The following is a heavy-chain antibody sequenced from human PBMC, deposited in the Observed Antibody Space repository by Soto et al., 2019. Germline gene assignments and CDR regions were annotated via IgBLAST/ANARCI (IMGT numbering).Heavy chain of an antibody. CDR3: ARGGYYDNTWGKLSHYGLDV. J-gene: IGHJ6*02. Sequence: ASVKVSCKASGYTFTSYGISWVRQAPGQRLEWMGWINTDKGKTNYAQKFQGRVTMTTDTSTSTVYLDLRSLKSDDTAVYYCARGGYYDNTWGKLSHYGLDVWGQGTSVTVSS. CDR2: INTDKGKT. CDR1: GYTFTSYG. D-gene: IGHD3-16*01. V-gene: IGHV1-18*01.